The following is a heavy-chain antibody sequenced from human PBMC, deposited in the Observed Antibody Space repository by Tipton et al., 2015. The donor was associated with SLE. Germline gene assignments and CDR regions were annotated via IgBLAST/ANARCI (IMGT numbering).Heavy chain of an antibody. Sequence: SLRLSCAASGFTFSTSAMHWVRQAPGKVLEWVAVIWYDGSNKFYADSVKGRFTISRDNAKNSLFLQMNSLRPEDTAVYFCAGLRFTYVVGEGDFFYMDVWGKGTTVTVSS. CDR2: IWYDGSNK. CDR3: AGLRFTYVVGEGDFFYMDV. J-gene: IGHJ6*03. CDR1: GFTFSTSA. V-gene: IGHV3-33*03. D-gene: IGHD3-16*01.